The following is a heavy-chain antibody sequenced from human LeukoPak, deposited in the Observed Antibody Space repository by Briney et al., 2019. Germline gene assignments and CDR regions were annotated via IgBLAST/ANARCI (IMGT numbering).Heavy chain of an antibody. CDR3: AKQGDIVVVPAAMRRGYFGY. D-gene: IGHD2-2*01. J-gene: IGHJ4*02. V-gene: IGHV3-23*01. CDR1: GFTFSSYA. CDR2: ISGSGGST. Sequence: GGSLRLSCAASGFTFSSYAMSWVRQAPGKGLEWVSAISGSGGSTYYADSVKGRFTISRDNSKNTLYLQMNSLRAEDTAVYYCAKQGDIVVVPAAMRRGYFGYWGQGTPVTVSS.